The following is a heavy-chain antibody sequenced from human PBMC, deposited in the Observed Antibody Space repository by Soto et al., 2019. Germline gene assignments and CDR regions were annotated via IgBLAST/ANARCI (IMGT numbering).Heavy chain of an antibody. CDR1: GYTFTGYY. J-gene: IGHJ6*02. V-gene: IGHV1-2*02. Sequence: GASVKVSCKASGYTFTGYYMHWVRQAPGQGLEWMGWINPNSGGTNYAQKFQGRVTMTRDTSISTAYMELSRLRSDDTAVYYCARVQYPDYYYYGMDVWGQGTTVTVSS. CDR3: ARVQYPDYYYYGMDV. D-gene: IGHD4-4*01. CDR2: INPNSGGT.